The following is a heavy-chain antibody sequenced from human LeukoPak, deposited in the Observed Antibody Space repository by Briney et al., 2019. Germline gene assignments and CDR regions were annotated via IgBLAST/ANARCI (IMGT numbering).Heavy chain of an antibody. J-gene: IGHJ4*02. Sequence: GRSLRLSCAASGFTFDDYAMHWVRQAPGKGLEWVSGISWNSGSIGYADSVKGRFTISRDNAKNPLYLQMNSLRAEDTALYYCAKGRSGYYRRSEFDYWGQGTLVTASS. CDR1: GFTFDDYA. CDR3: AKGRSGYYRRSEFDY. V-gene: IGHV3-9*01. D-gene: IGHD3-22*01. CDR2: ISWNSGSI.